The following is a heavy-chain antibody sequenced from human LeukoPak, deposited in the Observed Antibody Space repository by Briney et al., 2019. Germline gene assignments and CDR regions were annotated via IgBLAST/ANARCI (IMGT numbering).Heavy chain of an antibody. D-gene: IGHD6-19*01. CDR2: ISGSGGST. CDR3: AKALKVVAGSGPVDYYYYMDV. V-gene: IGHV3-23*01. CDR1: GFTFRNYG. Sequence: GGSLRLSCAAPGFTFRNYGMSWGRQAPGKGLEWVSAISGSGGSTYNADSVKGRFTISRENSKNTLYLQMNSLRAEDTAVYYCAKALKVVAGSGPVDYYYYMDVWGKGTTVTISS. J-gene: IGHJ6*03.